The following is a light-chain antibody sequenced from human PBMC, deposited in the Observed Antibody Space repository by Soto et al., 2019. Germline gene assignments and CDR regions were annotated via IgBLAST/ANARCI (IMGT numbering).Light chain of an antibody. J-gene: IGKJ1*01. CDR1: QSVTSDY. CDR3: QHSDTSSLT. Sequence: DIVLTQSPGTLSLSAGERATLSCRASQSVTSDYLAWYQQKPGQAPRLLIYDVSTRATGIPDRFSASGSGTDFTLAINRLEPEDFALYYCQHSDTSSLTFGQGTRVEIK. V-gene: IGKV3-20*01. CDR2: DVS.